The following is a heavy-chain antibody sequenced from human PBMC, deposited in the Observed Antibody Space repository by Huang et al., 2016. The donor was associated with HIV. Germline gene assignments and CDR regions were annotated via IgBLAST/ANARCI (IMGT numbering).Heavy chain of an antibody. CDR3: AADFWSGYIKPDYFFDY. Sequence: QMQLVQSGPEMKKPGTAVKVSCKASGFTFSNSAVQWVRQARGQRLEWIGSIVVGSSNTNYAQEFQGRVIITRDLSTSTAYMELSSLRSEDTAVYYCAADFWSGYIKPDYFFDYWGPGTLVTVSS. V-gene: IGHV1-58*01. D-gene: IGHD3-3*01. J-gene: IGHJ4*02. CDR1: GFTFSNSA. CDR2: IVVGSSNT.